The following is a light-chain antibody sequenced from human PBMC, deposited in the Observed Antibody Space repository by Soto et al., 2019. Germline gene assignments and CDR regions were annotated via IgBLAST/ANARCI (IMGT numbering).Light chain of an antibody. CDR3: QQRYNWPLT. J-gene: IGKJ4*01. V-gene: IGKV3-11*01. Sequence: EVVLTQSPATLSLSPVERATLSCTASQSVTSYLAWYQQKPGQAPRLLIYDASNRATGIPARFSGSGSGTDFTLTISSLEPEDFAVYYCQQRYNWPLTFGGGTKVDI. CDR1: QSVTSY. CDR2: DAS.